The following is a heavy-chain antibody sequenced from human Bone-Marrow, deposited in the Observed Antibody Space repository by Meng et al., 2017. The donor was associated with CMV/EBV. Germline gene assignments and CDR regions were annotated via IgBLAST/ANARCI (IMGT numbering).Heavy chain of an antibody. Sequence: SGPTLVKPTQTLTLTCTFSGFSLSTSGMCVSWVRQPPGKALEWLALIDWDDDKYYSTSLKTRLTISKDTSRNQVVLTMTNMDPVDTATYYCARIAGSGWIFDYWGQGTLVTVSS. CDR1: GFSLSTSGMC. D-gene: IGHD6-19*01. J-gene: IGHJ4*02. V-gene: IGHV2-70*20. CDR3: ARIAGSGWIFDY. CDR2: IDWDDDK.